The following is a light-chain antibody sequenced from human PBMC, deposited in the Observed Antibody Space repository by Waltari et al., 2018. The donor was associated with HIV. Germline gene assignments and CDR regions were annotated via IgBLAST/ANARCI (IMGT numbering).Light chain of an antibody. CDR2: STD. CDR3: VWYGDSGSWI. V-gene: IGLV8-61*01. CDR1: SGSVSTTSF. J-gene: IGLJ2*01. Sequence: QTVVTQEPSISVSPGGTVTLTCGLRSGSVSTTSFPSWYQQTPGQAPRTVIYSTDTRSSGVPDRFSGSSLENKAALTITGARAEDESDYYWVWYGDSGSWIFGGGTRVTVL.